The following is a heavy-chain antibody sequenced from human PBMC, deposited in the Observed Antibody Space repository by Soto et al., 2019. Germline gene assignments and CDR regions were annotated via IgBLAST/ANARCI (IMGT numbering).Heavy chain of an antibody. D-gene: IGHD3-16*01. CDR1: RLTFSTYD. Sequence: QVQLVESGGGVVQPGTSLRLSCAASRLTFSTYDMHWVRQAPGKGLEWVALIWSDASREFYADSVKGRFSISRDNSKYTLLLQMNGLRVEDTAVYYCAGVPRGGAYDMDVWGQGTTVTVSS. V-gene: IGHV3-33*01. CDR2: IWSDASRE. J-gene: IGHJ6*02. CDR3: AGVPRGGAYDMDV.